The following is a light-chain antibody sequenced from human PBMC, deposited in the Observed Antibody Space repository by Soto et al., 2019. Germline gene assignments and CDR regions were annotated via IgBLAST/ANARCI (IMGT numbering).Light chain of an antibody. CDR1: QGISSW. CDR3: QQTHSFLGLT. J-gene: IGKJ4*01. V-gene: IGKV1-12*01. Sequence: DLQMTQSPSSVSASVGDRVTITCRASQGISSWLAWYQQKPGNAPKLLIYAASSIQSGGPSRFSGSGFGTDFTLTISSLQPEDFATYYCQQTHSFLGLTFGGGTKVEIK. CDR2: AAS.